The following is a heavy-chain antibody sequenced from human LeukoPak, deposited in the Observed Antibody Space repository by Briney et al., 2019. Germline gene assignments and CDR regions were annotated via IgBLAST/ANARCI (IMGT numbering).Heavy chain of an antibody. CDR2: IYTSGST. D-gene: IGHD3-10*01. CDR3: ARVGIWFGELLTDL. Sequence: PSETLSLTCTVSGGPISNYYWSWIRQPARKGLEWIGRIYTSGSTNYNPSPKSPVTMSVDTSKNQSSLKLSSVTAAGRAVYYCARVGIWFGELLTDLWGKGTTVTVSS. J-gene: IGHJ6*04. CDR1: GGPISNYY. V-gene: IGHV4-4*07.